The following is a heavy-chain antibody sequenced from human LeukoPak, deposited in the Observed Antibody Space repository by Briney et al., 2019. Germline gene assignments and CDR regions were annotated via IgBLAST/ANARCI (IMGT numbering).Heavy chain of an antibody. CDR1: TFTFSTYW. V-gene: IGHV3-74*03. CDR2: IIGDVSTT. D-gene: IGHD3-10*01. J-gene: IGHJ4*02. CDR3: ASDYAGSPDY. Sequence: GSRRLSCTASTFTFSTYWINWVRLIAEGGLGWDALIIGDVSTTTHADTVKGRFTISRHNAKNTAHLQMNRQRDEDTAEYYSASDYAGSPDYWGQGTLVTVSA.